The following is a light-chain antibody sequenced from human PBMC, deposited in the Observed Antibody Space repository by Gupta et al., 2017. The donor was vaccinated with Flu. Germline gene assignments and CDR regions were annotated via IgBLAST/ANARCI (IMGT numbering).Light chain of an antibody. J-gene: IGKJ1*01. CDR3: QHCGT. CDR1: QSISSW. Sequence: DIQMTQSPSTLSASVGDRVTITCRASQSISSWLAWYQQKPGKAPKLLIYKASSLESGVPSRFSGSGSGTEVTLTISSLQPDDFATYYCQHCGTFGQGTKVEIK. CDR2: KAS. V-gene: IGKV1-5*03.